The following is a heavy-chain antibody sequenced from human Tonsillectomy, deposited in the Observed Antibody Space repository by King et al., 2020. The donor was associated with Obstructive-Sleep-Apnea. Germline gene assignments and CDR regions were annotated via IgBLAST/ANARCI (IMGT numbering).Heavy chain of an antibody. D-gene: IGHD1-26*01. CDR3: AKDRWELLRGYFDY. J-gene: IGHJ4*02. V-gene: IGHV3-9*01. CDR2: ISWNSGSI. CDR1: GFTFDDYA. Sequence: VQLVESGGGLVQPGRSLRLSCAASGFTFDDYAMHWVRQAPGKGLEGVSGISWNSGSIGYADSVKGRFTISRDNAKNSLYLQMNSLRAEETALYYCAKDRWELLRGYFDYWGQGTLVTVSS.